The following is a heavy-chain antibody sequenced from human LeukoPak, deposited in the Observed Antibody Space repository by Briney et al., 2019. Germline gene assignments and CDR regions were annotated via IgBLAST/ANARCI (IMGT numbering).Heavy chain of an antibody. CDR1: GGTFSSYA. V-gene: IGHV1-69*01. D-gene: IGHD2-2*01. Sequence: SVKVSCKASGGTFSSYAISWVRQAPGQGLEWMGGIIPIFGTANYAQKFQGRVTITADESTSTAYMELSGLRSEDTAVYYCAREKYCSSTSCYVTLDYWGQGTLVTVSS. CDR3: AREKYCSSTSCYVTLDY. CDR2: IIPIFGTA. J-gene: IGHJ4*02.